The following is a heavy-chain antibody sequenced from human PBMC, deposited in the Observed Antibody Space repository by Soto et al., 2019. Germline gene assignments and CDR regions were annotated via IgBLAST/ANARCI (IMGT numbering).Heavy chain of an antibody. V-gene: IGHV3-11*01. CDR3: ARVRLGAPTRYFDY. Sequence: GGSLRLSCAASGFTCGDDDSGRFHQATGNGLELVSYISSSGSTIYYADSVKGRFTICRDNAKDSLYLQIHSLKTEDTAVYYCARVRLGAPTRYFDYWGQGTLVSVSS. D-gene: IGHD1-26*01. J-gene: IGHJ4*02. CDR1: GFTCGDDD. CDR2: ISSSGSTI.